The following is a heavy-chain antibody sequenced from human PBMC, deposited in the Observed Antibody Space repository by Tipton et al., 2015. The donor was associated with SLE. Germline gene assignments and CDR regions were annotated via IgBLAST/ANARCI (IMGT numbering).Heavy chain of an antibody. J-gene: IGHJ6*02. V-gene: IGHV3-11*01. CDR2: ISNDDLTI. Sequence: SLRLSCAASGFTFSDYYMSWIRQAPGKGLEWISFISNDDLTIYYADSVRGRFTISRDNARNSLYLQMNSLRVEDTAVYYCARGRLVDLGGFEYYCQGMDVWGQGTTVTVSS. CDR3: ARGRLVDLGGFEYYCQGMDV. CDR1: GFTFSDYY. D-gene: IGHD3-10*01.